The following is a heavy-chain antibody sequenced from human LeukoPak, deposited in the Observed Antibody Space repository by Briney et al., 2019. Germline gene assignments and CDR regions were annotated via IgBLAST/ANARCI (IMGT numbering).Heavy chain of an antibody. CDR3: ARGADSSGWSYYYYYYMDV. CDR2: THPNIGNT. D-gene: IGHD6-19*01. J-gene: IGHJ6*03. V-gene: IGHV1-8*03. Sequence: ASVKACCKASGYIFSTFDIIWVPQATGHGRECMGWTHPNIGNTGYAQKFQGRVTITRNTSISTAYMELSSLRSEDTAVYYCARGADSSGWSYYYYYYMDVWGKGTTVTVSS. CDR1: GYIFSTFD.